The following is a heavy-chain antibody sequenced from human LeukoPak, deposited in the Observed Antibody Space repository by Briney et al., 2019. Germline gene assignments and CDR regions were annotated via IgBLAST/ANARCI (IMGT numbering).Heavy chain of an antibody. CDR3: AKDCGGDCMSSGAFDI. CDR2: ISWNSGSI. D-gene: IGHD2-21*02. J-gene: IGHJ3*02. Sequence: TGGSLRLSCAASGFTFDDYAMHWVRQAPGKGLEWVSGISWNSGSIGYADSVKGRFTISRDNAKNSLYLQMNSLRAEDTALYYCAKDCGGDCMSSGAFDIWGQGTMVTVSS. V-gene: IGHV3-9*01. CDR1: GFTFDDYA.